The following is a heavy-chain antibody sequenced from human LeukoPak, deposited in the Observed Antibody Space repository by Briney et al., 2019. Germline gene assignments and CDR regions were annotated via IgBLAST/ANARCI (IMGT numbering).Heavy chain of an antibody. J-gene: IGHJ3*02. D-gene: IGHD2/OR15-2a*01. CDR2: ISSSSSYI. CDR1: GFTFSSYS. CDR3: ARADYILDAFDI. Sequence: GGSLRLSCAASGFTFSSYSMNWVRQAPGKGLEWVSSISSSSSYIYYADSVKGRFTISRDNAKNSLYLQMNSLRAEDTAVYYCARADYILDAFDIWGQGTMVTVSS. V-gene: IGHV3-21*01.